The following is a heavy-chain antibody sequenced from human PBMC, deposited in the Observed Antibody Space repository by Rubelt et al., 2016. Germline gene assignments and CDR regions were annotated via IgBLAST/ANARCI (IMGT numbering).Heavy chain of an antibody. J-gene: IGHJ4*02. V-gene: IGHV1-3*01. CDR1: GGTFSSYA. Sequence: QVQLVQSGAEVKKPGSSVKVSCKASGGTFSSYAISWVRQAPGQGLEWMGGINAGNGNTKYSQKFQGRVTITRDTSASTAYMELSSLRSEDTAVYYCAMATPWINYFDYWGQGTLVTVSS. CDR3: AMATPWINYFDY. D-gene: IGHD2-15*01. CDR2: INAGNGNT.